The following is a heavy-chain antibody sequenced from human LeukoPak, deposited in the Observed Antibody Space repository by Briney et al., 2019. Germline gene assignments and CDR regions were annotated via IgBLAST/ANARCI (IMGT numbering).Heavy chain of an antibody. CDR1: GFTFSSYG. V-gene: IGHV3-30*02. CDR2: IRYDGSNK. CDR3: AKDNYDYGDYDGGDY. Sequence: GRSLRLSCVASGFTFSSYGMHCVRQPPGKGLEWVAFIRYDGSNKYYADSVKGRFTISRDNSRDTLHLQMNSLRAEDTAVYYCAKDNYDYGDYDGGDYWGQGTLVTVSS. D-gene: IGHD4-17*01. J-gene: IGHJ4*02.